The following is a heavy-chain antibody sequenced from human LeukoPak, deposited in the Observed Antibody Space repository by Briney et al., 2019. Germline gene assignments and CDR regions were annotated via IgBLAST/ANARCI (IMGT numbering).Heavy chain of an antibody. CDR1: GFSFAEYG. CDR2: IWYDGNEK. D-gene: IGHD5-24*01. J-gene: IGHJ4*02. V-gene: IGHV3-33*06. CDR3: AKSRGDRERWLHLDS. Sequence: GGSLRLSCAASGFSFAEYGMHGVRQAPGKGLEWVAVIWYDGNEKHYADSVKGRFTISRDNSRDTLFLQMNSLRAEDTAVYYCAKSRGDRERWLHLDSWGQGTLVTVSS.